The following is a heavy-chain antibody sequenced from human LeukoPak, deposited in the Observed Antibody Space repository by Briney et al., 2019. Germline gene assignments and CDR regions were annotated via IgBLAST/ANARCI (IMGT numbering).Heavy chain of an antibody. CDR3: ARSPYQLLLYD. J-gene: IGHJ4*02. CDR2: THYSGST. Sequence: SETLSLTCTVSGGSISSYYWSWIRQHPGKGLEWIGYTHYSGSTNYSPSLKSRVAISVDTSKNQFSLKLSSVTAADTAVYYCARSPYQLLLYDWGQGTLVTVSS. D-gene: IGHD2-2*01. V-gene: IGHV4-59*01. CDR1: GGSISSYY.